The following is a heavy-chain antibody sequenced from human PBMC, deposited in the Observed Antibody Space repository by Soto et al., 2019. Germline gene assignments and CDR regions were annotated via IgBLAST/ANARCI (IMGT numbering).Heavy chain of an antibody. J-gene: IGHJ6*02. D-gene: IGHD1-26*01. CDR3: ARGGIYYVDYGMDV. CDR2: IYSGGNT. V-gene: IGHV3-53*01. Sequence: EVQLVESGGGLIQPGGSLRLSCAASGFTVSSNYMSWVRQAPGKGLEWVSVIYSGGNTYYADSVKGRFTISRDNSKNTLYLQMNSLRADETAVYYCARGGIYYVDYGMDVWGQGTTVTVSS. CDR1: GFTVSSNY.